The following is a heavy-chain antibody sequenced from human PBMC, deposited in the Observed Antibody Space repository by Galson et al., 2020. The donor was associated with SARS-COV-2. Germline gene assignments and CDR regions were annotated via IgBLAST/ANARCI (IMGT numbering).Heavy chain of an antibody. Sequence: GSISSSNYYWSWIRQPAGKGLEWIGRIYISERTNYNPSLKSRVTISVDTSRNQLSLKLSSVTAADTAVYYCARESRWELYFDYWGQGTLVTVSS. CDR3: ARESRWELYFDY. CDR2: IYISERT. V-gene: IGHV4-61*02. J-gene: IGHJ4*02. CDR1: GSISSSNYY. D-gene: IGHD1-26*01.